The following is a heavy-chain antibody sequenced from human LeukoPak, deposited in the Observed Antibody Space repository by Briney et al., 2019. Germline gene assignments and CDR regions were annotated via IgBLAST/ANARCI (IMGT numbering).Heavy chain of an antibody. CDR1: GGSISSSSYY. J-gene: IGHJ2*01. CDR3: ARGVARHWYFDL. CDR2: IYYSGSA. V-gene: IGHV4-39*01. D-gene: IGHD2-15*01. Sequence: PSETLSLTCTVSGGSISSSSYYWGWIRQPPGKGLEWTGSIYYSGSAYYNSSLKSRVTISVDTSKNQFSLKLSSVTAADTAVYYCARGVARHWYFDLWGRGTLVTVSS.